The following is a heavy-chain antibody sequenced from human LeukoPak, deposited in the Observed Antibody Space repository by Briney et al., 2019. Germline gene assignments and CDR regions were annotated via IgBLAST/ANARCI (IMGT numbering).Heavy chain of an antibody. J-gene: IGHJ4*02. CDR3: ARPGYCTTTSCSGVDY. V-gene: IGHV5-51*01. CDR2: IYPGDSDT. CDR1: GYSFTTYW. Sequence: GESLKISCKASGYSFTTYWIGWVRQMPGKGLEWMGIIYPGDSDTRYSPSFQGQVTISADKSITTAYLQWSSLKASDTAMYFCARPGYCTTTSCSGVDYWGQGTLVTVSS. D-gene: IGHD2-2*01.